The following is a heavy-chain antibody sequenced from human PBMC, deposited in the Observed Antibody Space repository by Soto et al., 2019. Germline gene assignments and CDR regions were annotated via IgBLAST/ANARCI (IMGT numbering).Heavy chain of an antibody. V-gene: IGHV2-5*02. D-gene: IGHD3-22*01. CDR2: IYWDDDK. CDR3: ARVYYDSSGPDAFDI. Sequence: QITLKESGPTLVKPTQTLTLTCTFSGFSLSTSGVGVGWIRQPPGKALEWLALIYWDDDKRYSPSLKSRLTITKDTSKNQVVLTMTNMDPVDTATYYCARVYYDSSGPDAFDIWGQGTMVTVSS. J-gene: IGHJ3*02. CDR1: GFSLSTSGVG.